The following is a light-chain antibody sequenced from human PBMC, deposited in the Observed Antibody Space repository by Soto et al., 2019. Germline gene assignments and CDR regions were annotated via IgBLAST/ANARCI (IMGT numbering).Light chain of an antibody. V-gene: IGKV3-15*01. CDR3: QQYHNWPPAT. CDR1: QSVSSN. Sequence: EIVMTQSPATLSVSPGERATLSCRASQSVSSNLAWYQQKPGQAPRLLTYGASTRATGIPARFSGSGSGTEFTLTISSLQSEDFAVYYCQQYHNWPPATFGQGTKLEIK. J-gene: IGKJ2*01. CDR2: GAS.